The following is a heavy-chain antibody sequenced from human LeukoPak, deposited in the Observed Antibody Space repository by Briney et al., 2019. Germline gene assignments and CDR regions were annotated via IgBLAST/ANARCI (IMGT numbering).Heavy chain of an antibody. CDR1: GFTFSSYA. CDR3: ARDRDSGYDSDGGY. CDR2: IGGSGEST. D-gene: IGHD5-12*01. J-gene: IGHJ4*02. V-gene: IGHV3-23*01. Sequence: GGSLRLSCAASGFTFSSYAMTWVRQAPGKGLEWVSAIGGSGESTYYADSVKGRFAISRDNSKNSLYLQMNSLRAEDTAVYYCARDRDSGYDSDGGYWGQGTLVTVSS.